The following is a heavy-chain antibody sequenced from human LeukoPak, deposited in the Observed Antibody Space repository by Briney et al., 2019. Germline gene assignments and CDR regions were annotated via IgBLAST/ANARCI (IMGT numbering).Heavy chain of an antibody. D-gene: IGHD5-18*01. J-gene: IGHJ4*02. CDR2: INPNSGGT. Sequence: GASVKVSCKASGYTFTGYYMHWVRQAPGQGLEWMGRINPNSGGTNYAQKFQGRVTMTRDTSISTAYMELSRLRSGDTAVYYCARGGYSYGFVVDYWGQGTLVTVSS. V-gene: IGHV1-2*06. CDR3: ARGGYSYGFVVDY. CDR1: GYTFTGYY.